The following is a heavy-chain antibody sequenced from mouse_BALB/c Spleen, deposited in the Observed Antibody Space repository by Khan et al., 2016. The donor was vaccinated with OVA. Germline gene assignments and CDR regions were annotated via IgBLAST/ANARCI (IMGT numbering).Heavy chain of an antibody. CDR2: INPSTGYT. V-gene: IGHV1-7*01. CDR3: ERRGLRWDFDY. Sequence: VQLQQSGAELAKPGASVKMSCKAPGYTFINYWILWVKQRPGQGLEWIGYINPSTGYTEYNQNFKDKATLTADKSSSTAYMQLSSLTSEDSAVYYCERRGLRWDFDYWGQGTTLTVSS. D-gene: IGHD1-1*01. J-gene: IGHJ2*01. CDR1: GYTFINYW.